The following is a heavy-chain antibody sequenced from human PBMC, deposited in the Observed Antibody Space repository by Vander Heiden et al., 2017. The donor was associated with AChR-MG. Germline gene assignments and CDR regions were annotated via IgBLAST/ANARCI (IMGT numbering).Heavy chain of an antibody. D-gene: IGHD6-13*01. J-gene: IGHJ2*01. CDR1: GFTFDDYA. V-gene: IGHV3-9*01. CDR3: AKNRAAAGPANWYFDL. CDR2: ISWNSGSI. Sequence: EVQLVESGGGLVQPGRSRRLSCAASGFTFDDYAMHWVRQAPGKGLEWVSGISWNSGSIGYADSVKGRFTISRDNAKNSLYLQMNSLRAEDTALYYCAKNRAAAGPANWYFDLWGRGTLVTVSS.